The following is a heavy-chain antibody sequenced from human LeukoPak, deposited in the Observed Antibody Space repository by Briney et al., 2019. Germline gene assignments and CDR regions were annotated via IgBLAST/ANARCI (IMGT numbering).Heavy chain of an antibody. CDR1: GFTFSSYT. CDR2: ISYDGSNK. Sequence: PGGSLRLSCAASGFTFSSYTMHWVRQAPGKGLEWVAVISYDGSNKYYADSVKGRFTISRDNSKNTLYLQMNSLRAEDTAVYYCARDPTSGYDSSGYAYWGQGTLVTVSS. CDR3: ARDPTSGYDSSGYAY. D-gene: IGHD3-22*01. V-gene: IGHV3-30*14. J-gene: IGHJ4*02.